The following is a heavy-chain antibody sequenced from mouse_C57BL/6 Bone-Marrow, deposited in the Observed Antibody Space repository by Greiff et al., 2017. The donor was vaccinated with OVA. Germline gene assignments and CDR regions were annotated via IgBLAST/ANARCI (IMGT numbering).Heavy chain of an antibody. D-gene: IGHD6-1*01. V-gene: IGHV1-59*01. J-gene: IGHJ2*01. Sequence: QVQLKQPGAELVRPGTSVKLSCKASGYTFTSYWMHWVKQRPGQGLEWIGVIDPSDSYTNYNQKFKGKATLTVDTSSSTAYMQLSSLTSEDSAVYYCARSRRPRGYYFDYWGQGTTLTVSS. CDR3: ARSRRPRGYYFDY. CDR1: GYTFTSYW. CDR2: IDPSDSYT.